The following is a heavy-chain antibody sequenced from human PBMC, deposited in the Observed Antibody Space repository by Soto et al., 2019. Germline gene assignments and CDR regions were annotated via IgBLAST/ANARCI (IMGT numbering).Heavy chain of an antibody. V-gene: IGHV1-2*02. J-gene: IGHJ4*02. CDR1: GYTFTDYY. Sequence: ASVKVSCKTSGYTFTDYYMNWVRQAPGQGLEWMGWINPNIGGTTYAQKFQGRVTMTRDTSISTAYMELSRLRSDDTAVSYCERVGYSASHYHFDYWGQGTVVTV. D-gene: IGHD1-26*01. CDR2: INPNIGGT. CDR3: ERVGYSASHYHFDY.